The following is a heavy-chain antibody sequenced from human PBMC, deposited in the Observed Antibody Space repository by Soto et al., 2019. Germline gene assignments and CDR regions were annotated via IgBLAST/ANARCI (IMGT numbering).Heavy chain of an antibody. CDR1: GGSISSGGYY. V-gene: IGHV4-31*03. CDR3: ARVDTSMGATCVSY. CDR2: IYYSGST. Sequence: QVQLQESGPGLVKPSQTLSLTCTVSGGSISSGGYYWSWIRQHPGKGLEWIGYIYYSGSTYYNPSLKRRVTISVDTSKNQFSLKLSSVTAADKAVYYCARVDTSMGATCVSYWGQGTLVTVSS. J-gene: IGHJ4*02. D-gene: IGHD1-26*01.